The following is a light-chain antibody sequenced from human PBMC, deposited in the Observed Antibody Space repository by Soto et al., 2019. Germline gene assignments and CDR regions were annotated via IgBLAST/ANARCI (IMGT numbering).Light chain of an antibody. CDR1: SSNIGADYD. CDR3: QSYDSSLSGVV. CDR2: GNS. J-gene: IGLJ2*01. Sequence: QSVLTQPPSVSGAPGQRVTISCTGSSSNIGADYDVHWYQQLPGTAPKLLIYGNSNRPSGVPDRFSASKSGTSASLAITGLQAEDEADYYCQSYDSSLSGVVFGGGTKLNVL. V-gene: IGLV1-40*01.